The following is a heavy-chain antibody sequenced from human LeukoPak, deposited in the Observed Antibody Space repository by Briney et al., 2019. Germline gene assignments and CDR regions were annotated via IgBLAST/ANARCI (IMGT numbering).Heavy chain of an antibody. V-gene: IGHV3-23*01. CDR3: AKLADLRRTGARDWLFIGGDY. J-gene: IGHJ4*02. Sequence: PGGSLRLSCAASGFTFSSYAMSWVRQAPGKGLEWVSAISGSGGSTYYADSVKGRFTISRDNSKNTLYLQMNSLRAEDTAVYYWAKLADLRRTGARDWLFIGGDYWGQGTLVTVSS. D-gene: IGHD3/OR15-3a*01. CDR2: ISGSGGST. CDR1: GFTFSSYA.